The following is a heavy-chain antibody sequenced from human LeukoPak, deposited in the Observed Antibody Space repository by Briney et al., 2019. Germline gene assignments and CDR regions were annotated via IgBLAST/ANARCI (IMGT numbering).Heavy chain of an antibody. Sequence: ASVKVSCKASGCTFTGYYMHWVRQAPGQGLEWMGWINPNSGGTNYAQKFQGRVTMTRDTSISTAYMELSRLRSDDTAVYYCARVRQQLARLPLVYWGQGTLVTVSS. CDR3: ARVRQQLARLPLVY. CDR1: GCTFTGYY. D-gene: IGHD6-13*01. J-gene: IGHJ4*02. CDR2: INPNSGGT. V-gene: IGHV1-2*02.